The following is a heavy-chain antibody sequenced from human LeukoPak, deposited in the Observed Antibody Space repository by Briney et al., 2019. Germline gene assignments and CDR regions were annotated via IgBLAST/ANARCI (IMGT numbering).Heavy chain of an antibody. CDR2: INHSGST. D-gene: IGHD3-22*01. V-gene: IGHV4-34*01. Sequence: SETLSLTCAVYVESFGGYYWSWIRQPPWKGLEWVGEINHSGSTNYNPSLKSRVTISVDTFKNQFSLKLSSVTAADTAVYYCARVTMIVVVHWFDPWGQGTLVTVSS. J-gene: IGHJ5*02. CDR3: ARVTMIVVVHWFDP. CDR1: VESFGGYY.